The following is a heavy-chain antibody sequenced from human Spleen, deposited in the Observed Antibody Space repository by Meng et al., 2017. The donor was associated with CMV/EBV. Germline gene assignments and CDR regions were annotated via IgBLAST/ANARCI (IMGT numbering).Heavy chain of an antibody. CDR1: GFTFSSYS. Sequence: GGSLRLSCAASGFTFSSYSMNWVRQAPGKGPEWVSSITSTSSYTYYADSVKGRFTVSRDNAKNSLYLQMNSLRPEDTAVYYCARDILGDCSTTSCYRVWVGYYGMDVWGQGTTVTVSS. D-gene: IGHD2-2*02. V-gene: IGHV3-21*01. J-gene: IGHJ6*02. CDR3: ARDILGDCSTTSCYRVWVGYYGMDV. CDR2: ITSTSSYT.